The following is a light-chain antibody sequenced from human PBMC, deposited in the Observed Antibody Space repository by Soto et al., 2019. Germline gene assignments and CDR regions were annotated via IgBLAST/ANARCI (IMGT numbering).Light chain of an antibody. CDR1: QSISSW. Sequence: DIQMTQSPSTLSASVGDRVTITCRASQSISSWLAWYQQKPGLAPKLLIYHASNLDSGVPSRFSGSGYGTEFTLTISSLQPDDFATYYCQHYDSFPHTFGQGAKLEIK. J-gene: IGKJ2*01. CDR2: HAS. CDR3: QHYDSFPHT. V-gene: IGKV1-5*01.